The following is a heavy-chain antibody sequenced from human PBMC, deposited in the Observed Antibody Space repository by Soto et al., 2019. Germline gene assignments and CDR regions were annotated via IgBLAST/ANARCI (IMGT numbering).Heavy chain of an antibody. CDR3: ANGGGERHLGAVNDY. V-gene: IGHV3-30-3*01. D-gene: IGHD3-10*01. CDR1: GFTFSSYA. CDR2: ISYDGGNE. Sequence: QVQLVESGGGVVQPGRSLRLSCAASGFTFSSYAMHWVRQAPGKGLEWVAVISYDGGNEYYADSVKGRFTISRDNSNNALYLQMNSLRDEDTAIYYCANGGGERHLGAVNDYWGRGTLVTVSS. J-gene: IGHJ4*02.